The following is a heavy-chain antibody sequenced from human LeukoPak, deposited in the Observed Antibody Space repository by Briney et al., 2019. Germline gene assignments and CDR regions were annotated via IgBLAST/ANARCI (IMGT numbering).Heavy chain of an antibody. Sequence: SETLSLTCTVSGGSISSYYWSWIRQPPGKGLEWIGSIYYSGSTYYNPSLKSRVTISVDTSKNQFSLKLSSVTAADTAVYYCARLHLSYSSGWAIFDYWGQGTLVTVSS. CDR3: ARLHLSYSSGWAIFDY. V-gene: IGHV4-39*01. D-gene: IGHD6-19*01. CDR2: IYYSGST. CDR1: GGSISSYY. J-gene: IGHJ4*02.